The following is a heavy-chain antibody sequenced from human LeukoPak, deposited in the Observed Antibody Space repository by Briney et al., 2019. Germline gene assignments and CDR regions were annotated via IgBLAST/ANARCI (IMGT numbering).Heavy chain of an antibody. J-gene: IGHJ4*02. Sequence: GGSLRLSCAASGFTFSSYWMHWVRQAPGKGLAWVSRINTDSSLINYADPVKGRFTISRDNAKNTLYLQMNSLRPEDTAIYYCARNLYTSGDYWGQGTLVTVSS. V-gene: IGHV3-74*01. CDR3: ARNLYTSGDY. CDR1: GFTFSSYW. D-gene: IGHD6-19*01. CDR2: INTDSSLI.